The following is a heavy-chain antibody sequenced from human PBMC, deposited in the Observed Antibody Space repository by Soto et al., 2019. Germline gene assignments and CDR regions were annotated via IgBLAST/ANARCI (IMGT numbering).Heavy chain of an antibody. CDR3: AIDPHKYTWNPPPWFDP. V-gene: IGHV3-30*03. Sequence: PGGSLRLSCAASGFTFSSYGMHWVRQAPGKGLEWVAVISYDGSNKYYADSVKGRFTISRDNSKNTLYLQMNSLRAEDTAVYYCAIDPHKYTWNPPPWFDPWGQGTLVTVSS. J-gene: IGHJ5*02. D-gene: IGHD1-20*01. CDR1: GFTFSSYG. CDR2: ISYDGSNK.